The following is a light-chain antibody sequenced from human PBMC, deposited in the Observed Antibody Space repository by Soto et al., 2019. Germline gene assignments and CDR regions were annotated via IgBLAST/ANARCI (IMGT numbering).Light chain of an antibody. J-gene: IGKJ1*01. CDR3: QQYYSFPPT. CDR1: QGIGNA. V-gene: IGKV1-6*01. CDR2: GAS. Sequence: IQMTLSPSSLSASVGHRVTIACRAMQGIGNALGWYQQKTGKPPKVLIYGASNLQSGVPPRFSGSGSGTDFNLTISCLQAEDFATYYCQQYYSFPPTFGQGTKVDIK.